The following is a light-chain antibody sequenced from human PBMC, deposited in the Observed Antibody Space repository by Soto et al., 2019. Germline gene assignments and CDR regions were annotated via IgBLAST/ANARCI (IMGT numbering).Light chain of an antibody. CDR1: TSNIGSSS. Sequence: QSVLRQPPSASGTPGQSVTISCSGSTSNIGSSSVYWYQPLPGTAPKVFIYENNRRPSGVPDRFSGSKSGTSASLAISGLRSEDEADYYCATWDDSLSGPVFGGGTKLTVL. J-gene: IGLJ2*01. CDR2: ENN. V-gene: IGLV1-47*01. CDR3: ATWDDSLSGPV.